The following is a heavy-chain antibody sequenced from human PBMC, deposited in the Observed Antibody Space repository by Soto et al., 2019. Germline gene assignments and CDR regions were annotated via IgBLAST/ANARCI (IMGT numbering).Heavy chain of an antibody. J-gene: IGHJ4*02. D-gene: IGHD2-15*01. CDR1: GGSISSYY. CDR3: ARSYCRGGNCYLIFDY. Sequence: SETLSLTCTVSGGSISSYYWSWIRQPPGKGLEWIGYIYSSGSTNYNPSLKSRVTISVDTSNDQFSLTLTSATAADTAVYYCARSYCRGGNCYLIFDYWGQGTLVTVSS. CDR2: IYSSGST. V-gene: IGHV4-59*01.